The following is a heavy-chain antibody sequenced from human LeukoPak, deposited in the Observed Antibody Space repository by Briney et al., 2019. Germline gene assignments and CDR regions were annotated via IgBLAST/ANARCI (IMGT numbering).Heavy chain of an antibody. Sequence: GRSLRLSRAASGFTFSSYGMHWVRQAPGKGLEWVAVISYDGSNKYYADSVKGRFTISRDNSKNTLYLQMNSLRAEDTAVYYCAKLEQYYYDSSGYYSHPHDAFDIWGQGTMVTVSS. CDR3: AKLEQYYYDSSGYYSHPHDAFDI. J-gene: IGHJ3*02. CDR1: GFTFSSYG. CDR2: ISYDGSNK. V-gene: IGHV3-30*18. D-gene: IGHD3-22*01.